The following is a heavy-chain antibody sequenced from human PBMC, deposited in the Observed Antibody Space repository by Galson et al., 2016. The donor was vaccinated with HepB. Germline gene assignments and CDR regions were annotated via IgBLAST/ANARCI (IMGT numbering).Heavy chain of an antibody. CDR3: ARSWGSGQPLARVWVDP. CDR2: ISSSSIYI. CDR1: GFTFSSYG. V-gene: IGHV3-21*01. D-gene: IGHD3-10*01. Sequence: SLRLSCAASGFTFSSYGINWVRQAPGKGLEWVSSISSSSIYIYYADSVKGRFTISRDNAKNSLFLQLNSLRAEDTSVYYCARSWGSGQPLARVWVDPWGRGTLVTVSS. J-gene: IGHJ5*02.